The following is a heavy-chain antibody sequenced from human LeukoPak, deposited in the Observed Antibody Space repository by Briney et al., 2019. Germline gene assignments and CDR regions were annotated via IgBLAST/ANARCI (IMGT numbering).Heavy chain of an antibody. CDR3: AREVTAYYFHYGMDV. CDR2: IAYDGSSK. V-gene: IGHV3-30-3*01. J-gene: IGHJ6*02. D-gene: IGHD2-21*02. CDR1: GFTFSTYV. Sequence: GGSLRLSCAASGFTFSTYVLHWVRQAPGKGLEWVALIAYDGSSKYYADSVKGRFTISRDNSKNTLYLQMNSLRTEDTALYYCAREVTAYYFHYGMDVWGQGTTVTVSS.